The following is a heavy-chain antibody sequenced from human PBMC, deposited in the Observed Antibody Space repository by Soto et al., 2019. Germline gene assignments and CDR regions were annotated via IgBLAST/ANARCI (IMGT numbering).Heavy chain of an antibody. D-gene: IGHD2-15*01. CDR1: GYTFTSYF. V-gene: IGHV1-46*01. CDR2: INPSGIRA. CDR3: ARSDIVVVEAASPVYFDY. Sequence: QVQLVQSGAEVKKPGASVKVSCKASGYTFTSYFLHWVRQAPGQGLEWMGLINPSGIRANYPQKFQGRVTMTRDTSASTGYMELSRLRSEDTAVYYCARSDIVVVEAASPVYFDYWGQGTLVTVSS. J-gene: IGHJ4*02.